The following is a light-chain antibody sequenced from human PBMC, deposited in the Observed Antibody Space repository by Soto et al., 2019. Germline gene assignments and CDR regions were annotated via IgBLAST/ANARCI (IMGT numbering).Light chain of an antibody. CDR2: TNN. V-gene: IGLV1-44*01. Sequence: QSVLTQSPSASGTPGQTVTISCSGRSSNIGSNTVNWYQQFPGTAPKLLMYTNNQRPSGVPDRFSGSKSGTSASLAISGLESEDEADYYCAAWDDSLKGVVFGGGTKVTVL. CDR1: SSNIGSNT. J-gene: IGLJ2*01. CDR3: AAWDDSLKGVV.